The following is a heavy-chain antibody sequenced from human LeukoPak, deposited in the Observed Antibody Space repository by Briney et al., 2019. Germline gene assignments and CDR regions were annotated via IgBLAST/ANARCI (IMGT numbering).Heavy chain of an antibody. J-gene: IGHJ6*03. D-gene: IGHD2-2*01. CDR1: GGSISSYY. CDR2: IYYSGST. Sequence: PSETLSLTCTVSGGSISSYYWSWIRQPPGKGLEWIGYIYYSGSTNYNPSLKSRVTISVDTSKNQFSLKLSSVTAADTAVYYCARAPYCSSTSCYWGDYYYYMDVWGKGPRSPSP. CDR3: ARAPYCSSTSCYWGDYYYYMDV. V-gene: IGHV4-59*01.